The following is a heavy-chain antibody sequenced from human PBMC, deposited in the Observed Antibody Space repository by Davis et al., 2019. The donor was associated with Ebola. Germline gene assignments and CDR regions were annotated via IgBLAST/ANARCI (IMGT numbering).Heavy chain of an antibody. D-gene: IGHD4-17*01. CDR1: GGTFSSYA. J-gene: IGHJ4*02. CDR3: AMTTVTLQRFDY. CDR2: IIPIFGTA. Sequence: SVKVSCKASGGTFSSYAISWVRQAPGQGLEWMGGIIPIFGTANYAQKFQGRVTMTRDTSISTAYMELSSLRSEDTALYYCAMTTVTLQRFDYWGQGTLVTVSS. V-gene: IGHV1-69*05.